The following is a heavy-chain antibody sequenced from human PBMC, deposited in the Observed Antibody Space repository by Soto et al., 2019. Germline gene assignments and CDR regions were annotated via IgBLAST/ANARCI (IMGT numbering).Heavy chain of an antibody. CDR3: ARERAFDCSGGSCYPNYFDY. CDR2: IYYSGST. D-gene: IGHD2-15*01. J-gene: IGHJ4*02. V-gene: IGHV4-59*01. Sequence: QVQLQESGPGLVKPSETLSLTCTVSGGSISSYYWSWIRQPPGKGLEWIGYIYYSGSTNYNPSLKSRVNISVDTSKNQFSLKLSSVTAADTAVYYCARERAFDCSGGSCYPNYFDYWGQGTLVTVSS. CDR1: GGSISSYY.